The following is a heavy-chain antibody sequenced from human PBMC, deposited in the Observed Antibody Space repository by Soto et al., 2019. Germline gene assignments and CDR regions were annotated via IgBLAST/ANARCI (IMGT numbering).Heavy chain of an antibody. J-gene: IGHJ6*02. V-gene: IGHV1-18*04. D-gene: IGHD3-10*01. CDR3: ARDSRYYGSGSHYNGNDYYYYGMDV. Sequence: ASVKVSCKASGYTFTTYYMHWVRQAPGQGLEWMGWISAYNGNTNYAQKLQGRVTMTTDTSTSTAYMELRSLRSDDTAVYYCARDSRYYGSGSHYNGNDYYYYGMDVWGQGTTVTVSS. CDR1: GYTFTTYY. CDR2: ISAYNGNT.